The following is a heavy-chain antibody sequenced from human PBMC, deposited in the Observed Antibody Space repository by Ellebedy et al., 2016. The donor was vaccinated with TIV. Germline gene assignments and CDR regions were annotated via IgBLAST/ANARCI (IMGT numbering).Heavy chain of an antibody. Sequence: ASVKVSCKASGDTFSTYAINWVRQAPGQGLEWMGRIIPILGIANYAQKFQGRVTITADKSTSTAYMELSSLRSEDTAVYYCARRGYSSGPYWAFGIWGQGTLVTVPS. V-gene: IGHV1-69*04. CDR1: GDTFSTYA. CDR3: ARRGYSSGPYWAFGI. J-gene: IGHJ3*02. D-gene: IGHD6-19*01. CDR2: IIPILGIA.